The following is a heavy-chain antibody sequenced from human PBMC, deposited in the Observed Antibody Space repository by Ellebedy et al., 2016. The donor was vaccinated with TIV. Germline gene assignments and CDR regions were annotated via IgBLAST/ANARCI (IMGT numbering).Heavy chain of an antibody. Sequence: SETLSLTXAVYGGSFSGYYWSWIRQPPGKGLEWIGEINHSGSTNYNPSLKSRVTISVDTSKNQFSLKLSSVTAADTAVYYCARGLALWFGELFLYYYYMDVWGKGTTVTVSS. CDR3: ARGLALWFGELFLYYYYMDV. V-gene: IGHV4-34*01. CDR1: GGSFSGYY. CDR2: INHSGST. D-gene: IGHD3-10*01. J-gene: IGHJ6*03.